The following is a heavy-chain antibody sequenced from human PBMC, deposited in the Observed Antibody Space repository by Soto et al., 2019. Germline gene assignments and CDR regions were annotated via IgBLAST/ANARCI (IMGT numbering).Heavy chain of an antibody. Sequence: QVQLQQWGAGLLKPSETLSLTCAVYGGSFSGYYWSWIRQPPGKGLEWIGEINHSGSTNYNPSLKSRFTISVDTSKDQFSLKLSSVTAADTAVYYCARAAPRYCSGGSCYSGRDSWGQGTLVTVSS. CDR2: INHSGST. J-gene: IGHJ4*02. CDR1: GGSFSGYY. D-gene: IGHD2-15*01. CDR3: ARAAPRYCSGGSCYSGRDS. V-gene: IGHV4-34*01.